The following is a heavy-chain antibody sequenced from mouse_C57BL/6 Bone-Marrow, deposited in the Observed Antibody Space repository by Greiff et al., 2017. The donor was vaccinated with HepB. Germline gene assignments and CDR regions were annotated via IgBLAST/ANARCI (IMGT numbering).Heavy chain of an antibody. CDR3: ARGSNLFAY. J-gene: IGHJ3*01. Sequence: QVQLQQSGAELVRPGTSVKLSCKASGYTFTSYWMHWVKQRPGQGLEWIGVIDPSDSYTNYNQKFKGKATLTVDTSSSTAYMQLSSLTSEDSAVYYCARGSNLFAYWGQGTLVTVSA. D-gene: IGHD2-5*01. CDR1: GYTFTSYW. V-gene: IGHV1-59*01. CDR2: IDPSDSYT.